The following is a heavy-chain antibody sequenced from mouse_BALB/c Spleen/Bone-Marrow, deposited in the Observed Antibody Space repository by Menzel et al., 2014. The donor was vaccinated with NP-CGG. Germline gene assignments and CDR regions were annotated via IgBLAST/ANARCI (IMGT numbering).Heavy chain of an antibody. Sequence: LQQSGAELVKPGASVQLSCKASGYSFTNYYMYWVKRRPGQGLEWIGEINPSNGGTNFNEKFKNKSTLTVDKSSSTAYMQLSSLTAEDSAVYYCTRSNYGYWYSDGWGAGTTVTVSS. CDR1: GYSFTNYY. D-gene: IGHD1-1*01. CDR3: TRSNYGYWYSDG. V-gene: IGHV1S81*02. J-gene: IGHJ1*01. CDR2: INPSNGGT.